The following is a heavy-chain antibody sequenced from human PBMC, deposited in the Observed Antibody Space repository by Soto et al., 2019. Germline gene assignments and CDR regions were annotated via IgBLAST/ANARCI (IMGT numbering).Heavy chain of an antibody. CDR2: ISYDGKNK. CDR1: GFTFTTYG. Sequence: GGSLRLSCAASGFTFTTYGMHWVRQAPGKGLEWVAVISYDGKNKYYADSVKGRFTISRDNSKNTLSLQMNSLRAEDTAVYYCARDRSASWGIDVWGQGTTVTVSS. CDR3: ARDRSASWGIDV. J-gene: IGHJ6*02. V-gene: IGHV3-30*03.